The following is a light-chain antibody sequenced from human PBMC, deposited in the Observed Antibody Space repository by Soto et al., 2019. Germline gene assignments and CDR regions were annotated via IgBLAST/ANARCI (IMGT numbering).Light chain of an antibody. CDR1: SSDVGGYNY. J-gene: IGLJ2*01. V-gene: IGLV2-14*01. Sequence: QSVLTQPASVSGSPGQSITISCTGTSSDVGGYNYVSWYQQHPGKAPKLMIYDVSDRPSGVSNRFSGSKSGNTASLTISGLQAXXEXXYYCSSYAXSGIVVFGGGTKLTVL. CDR3: SSYAXSGIVV. CDR2: DVS.